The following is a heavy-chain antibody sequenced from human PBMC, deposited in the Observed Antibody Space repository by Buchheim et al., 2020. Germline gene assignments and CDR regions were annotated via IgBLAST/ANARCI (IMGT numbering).Heavy chain of an antibody. V-gene: IGHV3-73*01. CDR3: IWEPRGNFDY. CDR1: GFTFSDSA. D-gene: IGHD1-26*01. J-gene: IGHJ4*02. Sequence: EVQLVESGGGLVQPGESLKLSCAASGFTFSDSAMHWVRQASGKGLEWVGRIRSKANNYATAYGASVKGRFTISRDDSKNTAYLQMNSLKTEDAAVYYCIWEPRGNFDYWGQGTL. CDR2: IRSKANNYAT.